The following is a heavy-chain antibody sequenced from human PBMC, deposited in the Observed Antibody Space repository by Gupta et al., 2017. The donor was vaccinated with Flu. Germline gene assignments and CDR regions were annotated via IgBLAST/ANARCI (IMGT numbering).Heavy chain of an antibody. Sequence: QVQLQESGPGLVQSSHMLSLACSVSGGFLNNDDHYWTWVRQFPGKGLEWLGYIVHSGTTYYNPSLESRLTMSIDSSRVQFSLSLRFVTAADTAIYYCARALAAPFYFDSWGPGTLVAVSS. CDR1: GGFLNNDDHY. D-gene: IGHD6-13*01. V-gene: IGHV4-31*03. CDR3: ARALAAPFYFDS. J-gene: IGHJ4*03. CDR2: IVHSGTT.